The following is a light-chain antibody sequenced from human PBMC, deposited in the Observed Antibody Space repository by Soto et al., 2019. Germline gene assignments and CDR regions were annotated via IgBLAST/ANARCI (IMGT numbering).Light chain of an antibody. CDR3: CSYAGSNYV. CDR1: SSDVGSYNL. Sequence: QSALTQPAPVSGSPGQSITISCTGTSSDVGSYNLVSWYQQHPGKAPKLMIYEGSKRPSGVSNRFSGSKSGNTASLTISGLQAEDEADYYCCSYAGSNYVFGTGTKVTVL. CDR2: EGS. J-gene: IGLJ1*01. V-gene: IGLV2-23*01.